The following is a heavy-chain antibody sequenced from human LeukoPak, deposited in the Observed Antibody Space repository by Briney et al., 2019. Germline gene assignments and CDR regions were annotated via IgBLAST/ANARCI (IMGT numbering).Heavy chain of an antibody. J-gene: IGHJ6*03. D-gene: IGHD3-3*01. CDR3: ARELVFGVVILRYYYYMDV. V-gene: IGHV1-2*02. CDR2: INPNSGGT. Sequence: SVKVSCKASGYTFTGYYMHWVRQAPGQGLEWMGWINPNSGGTNYAQKFQGRVTMTRDTSISTAYMELSRLRSDDTAVYYCARELVFGVVILRYYYYMDVWGTGTTVTVSS. CDR1: GYTFTGYY.